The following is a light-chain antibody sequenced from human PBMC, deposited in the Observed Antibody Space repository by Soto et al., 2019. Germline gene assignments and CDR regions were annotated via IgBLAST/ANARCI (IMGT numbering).Light chain of an antibody. J-gene: IGKJ2*01. Sequence: EIVLTQSPATLSLSPGERATLSCRASQSVSSYLAWYQQKPGQAPRLLIYDASNRATGIPARFSGSGSGTDFPLTISRLETEDFEVYYCQQRSNWPPYTFGQGTKLEIK. V-gene: IGKV3-11*01. CDR2: DAS. CDR3: QQRSNWPPYT. CDR1: QSVSSY.